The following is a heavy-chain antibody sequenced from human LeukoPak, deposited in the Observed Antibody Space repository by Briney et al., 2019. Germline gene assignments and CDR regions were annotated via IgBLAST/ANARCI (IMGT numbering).Heavy chain of an antibody. D-gene: IGHD3-10*01. CDR2: IYYSGST. CDR1: GGSISSSSYY. J-gene: IGHJ5*02. V-gene: IGHV4-39*01. Sequence: SETLSLTCTVSGGSISSSSYYWGWIRQPPGKGLVWIGSIYYSGSTYYNPSLKSRVTISVDTSKNQFSLKLSSVTAADTAVYYCARHPITMVRGVIFPNWFDPWGQGTLVTVSS. CDR3: ARHPITMVRGVIFPNWFDP.